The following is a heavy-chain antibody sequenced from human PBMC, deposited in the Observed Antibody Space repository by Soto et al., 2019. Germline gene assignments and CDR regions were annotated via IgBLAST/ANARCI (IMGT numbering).Heavy chain of an antibody. Sequence: GESLKISCKGLGNSFNNWIGWVRQMPGKGLEWVGIIYPGDSDTRYSPSFQGQVTISADKSISTAYLQWSSLRAEDTAVYYCASRSPALDYWGQGTLVTVSS. J-gene: IGHJ4*02. CDR3: ASRSPALDY. D-gene: IGHD2-2*01. CDR1: GNSFNNW. V-gene: IGHV5-51*01. CDR2: IYPGDSDT.